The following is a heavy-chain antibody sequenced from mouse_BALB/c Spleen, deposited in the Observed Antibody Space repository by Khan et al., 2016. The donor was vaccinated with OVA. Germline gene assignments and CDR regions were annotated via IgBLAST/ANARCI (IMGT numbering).Heavy chain of an antibody. D-gene: IGHD2-3*01. CDR2: ISYSGST. V-gene: IGHV3-8*02. CDR1: GDSITSGY. J-gene: IGHJ3*01. Sequence: EVQLQESGPSLVKPSQTLSLTCSVTGDSITSGYWNWIRKFPGNKLEYMGYISYSGSTYYNPSLKSRISITRDTSKNQYYLQLNSVTTEDTATYYCARWDYDGNYGRFAYWGQGTLVTVSA. CDR3: ARWDYDGNYGRFAY.